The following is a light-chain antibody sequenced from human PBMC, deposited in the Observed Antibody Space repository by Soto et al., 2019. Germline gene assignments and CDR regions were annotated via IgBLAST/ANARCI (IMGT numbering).Light chain of an antibody. CDR3: SSYTSSSLYV. CDR2: DVS. CDR1: SSDVGGSNY. Sequence: QPALTQPASVSGSPGQSITISCTGTSSDVGGSNYVSWYQQLPGKAPKLMIYDVSDRPPGVSNRFSGSKSGNTASLTISGLQAEDEADYYCSSYTSSSLYVFGTGTKSPS. V-gene: IGLV2-14*01. J-gene: IGLJ1*01.